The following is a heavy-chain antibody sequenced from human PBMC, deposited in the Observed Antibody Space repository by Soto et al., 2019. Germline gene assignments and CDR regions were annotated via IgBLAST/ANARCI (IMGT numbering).Heavy chain of an antibody. J-gene: IGHJ4*02. V-gene: IGHV3-33*01. Sequence: GGSLRLSCAASGFTFRSYGMHWVRQAPGKGLEWVAVIWYDGSNKYYADSVKGRFTISRDNSKNTLYLQMKSLRAEHTAVYYCARGPTGPAAINKIAYWGQGTLVTVSS. CDR1: GFTFRSYG. CDR2: IWYDGSNK. CDR3: ARGPTGPAAINKIAY.